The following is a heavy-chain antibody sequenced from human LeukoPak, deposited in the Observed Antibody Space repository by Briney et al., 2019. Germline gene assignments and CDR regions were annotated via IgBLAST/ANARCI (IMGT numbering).Heavy chain of an antibody. Sequence: GGSLRLSCAVSGFTFSSYSVSWARQAPGKGLEWVSSISSSSSSIYYADSVRGRFTISRDNAKNSLYLQMNSLRAEDTAVYYCARLRPTPYHFDYWGQGTLVTVSS. D-gene: IGHD3-10*01. CDR3: ARLRPTPYHFDY. CDR2: ISSSSSSI. J-gene: IGHJ4*02. CDR1: GFTFSSYS. V-gene: IGHV3-21*01.